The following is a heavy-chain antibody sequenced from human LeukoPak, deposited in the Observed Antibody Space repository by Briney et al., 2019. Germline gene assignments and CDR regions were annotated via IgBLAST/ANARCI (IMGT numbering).Heavy chain of an antibody. J-gene: IGHJ4*02. CDR1: GYTLTELS. CDR2: FDPEDGET. D-gene: IGHD2/OR15-2a*01. Sequence: ASVKVSCKVSGYTLTELSMHWVRQAPGKGLEWMGGFDPEDGETIYAQKFQGRVTMTEDTSTDTAYMELSSLRSEDTAVYYCATGRRSGQYSLLWGQGTLVTVSS. CDR3: ATGRRSGQYSLL. V-gene: IGHV1-24*01.